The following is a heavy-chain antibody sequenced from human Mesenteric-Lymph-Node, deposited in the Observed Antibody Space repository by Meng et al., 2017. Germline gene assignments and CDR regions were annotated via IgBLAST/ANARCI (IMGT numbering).Heavy chain of an antibody. Sequence: CAAPGFTFDDYAMHWVRQAPGKGLEWVSGISWNSGSIGYADSVKGRFTISRDNAKNSLYLQMNSLRAEDTALYYCAKETVVLVAANGAFDIWGQGTMVTVAS. CDR3: AKETVVLVAANGAFDI. V-gene: IGHV3-9*01. CDR1: GFTFDDYA. CDR2: ISWNSGSI. J-gene: IGHJ3*02. D-gene: IGHD2-15*01.